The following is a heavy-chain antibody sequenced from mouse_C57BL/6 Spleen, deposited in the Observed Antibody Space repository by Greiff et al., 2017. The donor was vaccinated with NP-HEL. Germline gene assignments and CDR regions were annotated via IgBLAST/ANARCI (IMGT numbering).Heavy chain of an antibody. CDR2: IDPETGGT. CDR1: GYTFTDYE. CDR3: TRSGLRRGFAY. Sequence: QVQLQQSGAELVRPGASVTLSCKASGYTFTDYEIHWVKQTPVHGLEWIGAIDPETGGTAYNQKFKGKAILTADKSSSTAYMELRSLTSEDSAVYYCTRSGLRRGFAYWGQGTLVTVSA. D-gene: IGHD2-4*01. V-gene: IGHV1-15*01. J-gene: IGHJ3*01.